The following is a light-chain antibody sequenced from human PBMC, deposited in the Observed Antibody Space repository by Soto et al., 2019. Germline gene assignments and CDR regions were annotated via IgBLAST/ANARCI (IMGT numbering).Light chain of an antibody. V-gene: IGKV3-20*01. CDR1: QSVSSSD. CDR3: QQYDNSPLT. Sequence: EILLTQSPGTLSLSPGERATLSCRASQSVSSSDLAWYQQKPGQAPRLLMYGASSRATGVPDRSSGSGSGTDFTLTIDRLEPEDFAVYYCQQYDNSPLTFGQGTKVDIK. CDR2: GAS. J-gene: IGKJ1*01.